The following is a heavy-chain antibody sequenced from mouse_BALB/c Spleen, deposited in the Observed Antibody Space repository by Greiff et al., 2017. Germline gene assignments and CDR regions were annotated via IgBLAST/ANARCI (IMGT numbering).Heavy chain of an antibody. V-gene: IGHV1-7*01. CDR3: ARRGIYYYGSSSSAMDY. CDR1: GYTFTSYW. Sequence: QVQLKQSGAELAKPGASVKMSCKASGYTFTSYWMHWVKQRPGQGLEWIGYINPSTGYTEYNQKFKDKATLTADKSSSTAYMQLSSLTSEDSAVYYCARRGIYYYGSSSSAMDYWGQGTSVTVSS. J-gene: IGHJ4*01. D-gene: IGHD1-1*01. CDR2: INPSTGYT.